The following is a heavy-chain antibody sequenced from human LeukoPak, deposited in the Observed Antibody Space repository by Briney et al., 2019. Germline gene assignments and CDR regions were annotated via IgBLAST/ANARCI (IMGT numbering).Heavy chain of an antibody. V-gene: IGHV3-64*04. CDR2: ISSNGGST. Sequence: GGSLRLSCSASGFTFSSYAMHWVRQAPGKGLEYVSAISSNGGSTYYADSVKGRFTISRDNSKGTLFLRMNSLRAEDTAVYYCARDMYNTGTYGYFDYWGQGTLVTVSS. J-gene: IGHJ4*02. D-gene: IGHD3-10*01. CDR3: ARDMYNTGTYGYFDY. CDR1: GFTFSSYA.